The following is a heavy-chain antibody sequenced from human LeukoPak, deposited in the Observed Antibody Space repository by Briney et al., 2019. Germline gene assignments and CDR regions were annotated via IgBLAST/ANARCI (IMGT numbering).Heavy chain of an antibody. Sequence: PSETLSLTCTVSGVSINGYYWSWIRQPPGKGLEWIGYIYYSGSSNNNPSLKSRVTISVDTSKNQFSLKLSSVTAADTAVYYCASRPYDFWSGYDYWGQGTLVTVSS. D-gene: IGHD3-3*01. CDR3: ASRPYDFWSGYDY. CDR1: GVSINGYY. V-gene: IGHV4-59*01. J-gene: IGHJ4*02. CDR2: IYYSGSS.